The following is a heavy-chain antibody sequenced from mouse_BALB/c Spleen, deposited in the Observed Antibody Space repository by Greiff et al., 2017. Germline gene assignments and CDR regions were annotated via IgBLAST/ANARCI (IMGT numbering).Heavy chain of an antibody. V-gene: IGHV3-2*02. Sequence: VQLQQSGPGLVKPSQSLSLTCTVTGYSITSDYAWNWIRQFPGNKLEWMGYISYSGSTSYNPSLKSRISITRDTSKNQFFLQLNSVTTEDTATYYCARYDYDEAWFAYWGQGTLVTVSA. CDR3: ARYDYDEAWFAY. D-gene: IGHD2-4*01. J-gene: IGHJ3*01. CDR2: ISYSGST. CDR1: GYSITSDYA.